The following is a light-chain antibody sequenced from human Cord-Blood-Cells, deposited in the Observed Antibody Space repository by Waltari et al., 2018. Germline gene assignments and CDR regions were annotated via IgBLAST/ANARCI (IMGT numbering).Light chain of an antibody. CDR2: DVS. J-gene: IGLJ3*02. CDR3: SSYTSSSTRV. V-gene: IGLV2-14*01. Sequence: QSALTQPASVSGSPGQSITISCTGTSSDVGGYNYVSWYQQHPDKAPKLMIYDVSNRPWGGSNRFPGSKSGNTASLTISGLRAEDEADYYCSSYTSSSTRVFGGGTKLTVL. CDR1: SSDVGGYNY.